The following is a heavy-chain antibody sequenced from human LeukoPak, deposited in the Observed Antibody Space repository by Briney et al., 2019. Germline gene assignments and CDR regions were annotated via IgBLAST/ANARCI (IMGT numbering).Heavy chain of an antibody. Sequence: ASVKVSCKASGYTFTSYDINWVRQATGQGLEWIGWMNPKSGNTGYVQNFQGRVTMTRNTSITTAYMELSSLRSEDTAVYYCSTGYGSGSREFDYWGQGTLVTVSS. CDR3: STGYGSGSREFDY. CDR2: MNPKSGNT. D-gene: IGHD3-10*01. CDR1: GYTFTSYD. J-gene: IGHJ4*02. V-gene: IGHV1-8*01.